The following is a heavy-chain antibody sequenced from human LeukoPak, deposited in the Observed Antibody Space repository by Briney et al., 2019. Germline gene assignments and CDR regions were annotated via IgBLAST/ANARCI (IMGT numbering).Heavy chain of an antibody. CDR2: ISSSSSLI. J-gene: IGHJ4*02. CDR3: AKEGRSTTPGY. V-gene: IGHV3-21*01. Sequence: GGSLRLSCASSGFTFSSSDMDWVRQAPGKGLEWVASISSSSSLIYYTDSVKGRFTISRDNAKNSLYLQMNSLRAEDTAVYFCAKEGRSTTPGYWGQGTLVTVSS. CDR1: GFTFSSSD. D-gene: IGHD6-13*01.